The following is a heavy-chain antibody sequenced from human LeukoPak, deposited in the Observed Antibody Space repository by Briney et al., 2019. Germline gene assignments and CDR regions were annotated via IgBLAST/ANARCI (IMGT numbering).Heavy chain of an antibody. CDR3: AKDPYYDFWSGYGESRH. D-gene: IGHD3-3*01. Sequence: PGGSLRLSCAASGFTFSSYAMSWVRQAPGKGLEWVSAISGSGGSTYYADSVKGRFTISRDNSKNTLYLQMNSLRAEDTAVYYYAKDPYYDFWSGYGESRHWGQGTLVTVSS. J-gene: IGHJ4*02. V-gene: IGHV3-23*01. CDR1: GFTFSSYA. CDR2: ISGSGGST.